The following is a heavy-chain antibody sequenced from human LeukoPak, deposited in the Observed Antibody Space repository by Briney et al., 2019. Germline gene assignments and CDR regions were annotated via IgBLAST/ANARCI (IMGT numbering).Heavy chain of an antibody. V-gene: IGHV1-46*03. CDR3: ARDGPGYGGNPTLGY. CDR1: GYTFTSYY. D-gene: IGHD4-23*01. CDR2: INPSGGST. J-gene: IGHJ4*02. Sequence: APVKVSCKASGYTFTSYYMHWVRQAPGQGLEWMGIINPSGGSTSYAQKFQGRLTMTRDTSTSTVYMELSSLRSEDTAVYYCARDGPGYGGNPTLGYWGQGTLVTVSS.